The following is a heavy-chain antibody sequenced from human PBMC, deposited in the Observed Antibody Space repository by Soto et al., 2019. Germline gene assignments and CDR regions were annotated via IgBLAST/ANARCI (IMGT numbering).Heavy chain of an antibody. CDR2: LSTDGSTP. Sequence: QVQLVESGGGVVQPGESLRLSWAASGFIFGSYAMNWVRQVPGKGPEWVAVLSTDGSTPYYTDSVRGRFTISRDNSKSTLFLQMNSLRPEDTAIYFCAKSYDLWSPYLSFGDQRDPWGQGTLVTVSS. V-gene: IGHV3-30*10. J-gene: IGHJ5*02. D-gene: IGHD3-3*01. CDR1: GFIFGSYA. CDR3: AKSYDLWSPYLSFGDQRDP.